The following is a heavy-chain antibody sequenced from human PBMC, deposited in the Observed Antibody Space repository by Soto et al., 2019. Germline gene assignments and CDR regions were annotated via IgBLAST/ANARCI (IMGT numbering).Heavy chain of an antibody. CDR2: IIPIFGTA. CDR1: GGTFSSYA. J-gene: IGHJ6*02. V-gene: IGHV1-69*12. D-gene: IGHD2-15*01. Sequence: QVQLVQSGAEVKKPGSSVKVSCKASGGTFSSYAISWVRQAPGQGLEWMGGIIPIFGTANYAQKFQGRVTMTADESTSTAYMELSSLRSEDTAVYYCARAHCSGGSCYSEPYYYGMDVWGQGTTVTVSS. CDR3: ARAHCSGGSCYSEPYYYGMDV.